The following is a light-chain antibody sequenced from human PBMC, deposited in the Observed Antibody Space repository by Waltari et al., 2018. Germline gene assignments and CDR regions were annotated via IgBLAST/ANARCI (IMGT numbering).Light chain of an antibody. Sequence: EIVMTQSPATLSVSPGERATLSCRASQSVDSHVAWYNQGPGQAPRLLIYVASTRATDIPARFSGSGSGTEFTLTISSLQSEDSGVYYCQHYENWPHTFGGGTKVEIK. CDR1: QSVDSH. CDR2: VAS. J-gene: IGKJ4*01. CDR3: QHYENWPHT. V-gene: IGKV3-15*01.